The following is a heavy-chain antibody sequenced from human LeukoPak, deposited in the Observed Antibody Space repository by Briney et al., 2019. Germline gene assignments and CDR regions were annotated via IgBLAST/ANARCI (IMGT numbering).Heavy chain of an antibody. CDR3: ATEFNYVGAFDS. CDR1: LFTFSDYL. CDR2: IKQDGSLK. J-gene: IGHJ4*02. V-gene: IGHV3-7*01. Sequence: GGALRLSCADSLFTFSDYLMNWVRQALGKGLEGVANIKQDGSLKQYVGSGKGRFTISRDKAKKSLYLQMNSLRTEDTAVYYCATEFNYVGAFDSWGQGTLVTVSS. D-gene: IGHD3-10*02.